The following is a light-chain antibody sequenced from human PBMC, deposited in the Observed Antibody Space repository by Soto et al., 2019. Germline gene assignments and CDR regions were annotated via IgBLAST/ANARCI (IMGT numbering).Light chain of an antibody. V-gene: IGKV3-15*01. J-gene: IGKJ1*01. CDR2: AAS. CDR1: QSVSSN. Sequence: EIVMTQSPATLSVSPGERATLSCRASQSVSSNLAWYQQKPGQAPRLLIYAASTRATGIPARFSGSGSGTEFTLTISSLQSEDFAVYYCQQYGNWPHTFGEGTKVEIK. CDR3: QQYGNWPHT.